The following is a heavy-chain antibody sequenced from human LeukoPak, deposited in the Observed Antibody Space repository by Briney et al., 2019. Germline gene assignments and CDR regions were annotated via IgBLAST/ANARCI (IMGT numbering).Heavy chain of an antibody. CDR2: ISGTGSAA. V-gene: IGHV3-23*01. Sequence: GGSLRLSCEASGFTFGTYAMSWVRQAPGKGLEWVSAISGTGSAAYYAASVKGRFTISRDNSKSTVFLQMQSLRAEDTAVYYCARDPPYWGQGTLVTVSS. J-gene: IGHJ4*02. CDR1: GFTFGTYA. CDR3: ARDPPY.